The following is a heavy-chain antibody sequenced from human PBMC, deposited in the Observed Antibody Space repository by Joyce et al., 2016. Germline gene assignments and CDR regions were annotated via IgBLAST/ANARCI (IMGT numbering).Heavy chain of an antibody. CDR1: GGPISIHY. V-gene: IGHV4-59*11. CDR3: ARGLGTPYGMDV. CDR2: IYYSGST. Sequence: QVQLQESGPELVKPSETLSFTCPVSGGPISIHYWGWIRQPPGKRLEWMGYIYYSGSTNYNPSLKSRVTISVDTSKNQFSLKLRSVSAADTAVYYCARGLGTPYGMDVWGQGTTVTVSS. J-gene: IGHJ6*02. D-gene: IGHD7-27*01.